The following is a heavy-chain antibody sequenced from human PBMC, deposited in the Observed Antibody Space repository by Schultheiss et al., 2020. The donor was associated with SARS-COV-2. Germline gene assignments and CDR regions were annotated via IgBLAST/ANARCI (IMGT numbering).Heavy chain of an antibody. V-gene: IGHV4-39*07. CDR3: ARSPKRLYFDY. J-gene: IGHJ4*02. CDR1: GGSISSSSYY. Sequence: SETLSLTCTVSGGSISSSSYYWGWIRQPPGKGLEWIGSIYYSGSTYYNPSLKSRVTISVDTSKNQFSLKLSSVTAADTAVYYCARSPKRLYFDYWGQGTLVTVSS. CDR2: IYYSGST.